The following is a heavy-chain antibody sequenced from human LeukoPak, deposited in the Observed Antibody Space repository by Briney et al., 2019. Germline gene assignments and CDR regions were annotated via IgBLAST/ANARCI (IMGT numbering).Heavy chain of an antibody. CDR3: ARQAGSGLFSLP. D-gene: IGHD3-10*01. J-gene: IGHJ4*02. Sequence: SETLSLTCTVSGDSISSSNCYWGWIRQPPGKGLEWIGSMYFSGGTYYNASLKSRVTISVDTSKNQFSLKLSSVTAADTAVYYCARQAGSGLFSLPGGQGTLVTVSS. V-gene: IGHV4-39*01. CDR2: MYFSGGT. CDR1: GDSISSSNCY.